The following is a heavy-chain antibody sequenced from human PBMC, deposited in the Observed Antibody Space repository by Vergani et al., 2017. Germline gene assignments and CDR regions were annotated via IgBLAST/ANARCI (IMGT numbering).Heavy chain of an antibody. CDR1: GFTFSSYA. Sequence: EVQLLESGGGLVQPGGSLRLSCAASGFTFSSYAMSWVRQAPGKGLEWVSAISGSGGSTYYADSVKGRFTISRDNSKNTLYLQMNSLRAEDTAVYYCRYYGSGSYEVDYWGQGTLVTVSS. CDR3: RYYGSGSYEVDY. V-gene: IGHV3-23*01. CDR2: ISGSGGST. J-gene: IGHJ4*02. D-gene: IGHD3-10*01.